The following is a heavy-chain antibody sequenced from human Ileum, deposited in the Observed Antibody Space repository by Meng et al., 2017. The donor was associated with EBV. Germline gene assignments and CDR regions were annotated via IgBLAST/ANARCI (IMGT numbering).Heavy chain of an antibody. CDR2: VTPVFTST. J-gene: IGHJ4*02. CDR1: GSHFQPFV. D-gene: IGHD4-23*01. V-gene: IGHV1-69*01. Sequence: AGSYGQESGFSVNTPCSAFGSHFQPFVFSWVRLAPGQGLEWMGGVTPVFTSTLYAKHFKDRVTIPADESTNTAFMELKNLQSDDTAIYYCATDVGTVADHWGQGTLVTVSS. CDR3: ATDVGTVADH.